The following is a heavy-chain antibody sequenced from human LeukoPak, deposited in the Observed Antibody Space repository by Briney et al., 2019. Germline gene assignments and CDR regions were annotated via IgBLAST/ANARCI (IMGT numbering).Heavy chain of an antibody. CDR1: GFTFRSYS. J-gene: IGHJ4*02. CDR2: ISGSADII. Sequence: PGGSLRLSCAASGFTFRSYSMNWVRQAPGKGLEWLLYISGSADIITYADSVKGRFTISRDDASSSLYLQLNNLKAEDTALYYCARGGSGWPTTFDYWGQGTLVAVSS. V-gene: IGHV3-48*01. D-gene: IGHD6-19*01. CDR3: ARGGSGWPTTFDY.